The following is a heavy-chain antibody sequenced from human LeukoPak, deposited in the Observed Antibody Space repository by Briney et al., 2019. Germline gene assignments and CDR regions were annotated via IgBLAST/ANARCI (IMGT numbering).Heavy chain of an antibody. D-gene: IGHD3-10*01. Sequence: GGSLRLSCAASEFSVGSNYMTWVRQAPGKGLEWVSLIYSGGSTYYADSVKGRFTISRDNSKNTLYLQMNSLRAEDTAVYYCAKDPRWFGESPDYWGQGTLVTVSS. CDR3: AKDPRWFGESPDY. J-gene: IGHJ4*02. V-gene: IGHV3-66*01. CDR1: EFSVGSNY. CDR2: IYSGGST.